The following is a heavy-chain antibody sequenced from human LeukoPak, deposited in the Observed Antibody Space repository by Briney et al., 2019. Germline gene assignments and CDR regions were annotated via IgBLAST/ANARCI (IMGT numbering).Heavy chain of an antibody. V-gene: IGHV3-30*02. J-gene: IGHJ4*02. Sequence: PGGSLRLSCAASGFTFSSYGMHWVRQAPGKGLEWVAFIRYDGSNKYYADSVKGRFTISRDNAKNSLYLQMNSLRADDTGVYYCAGADSGSWDFGRGAQGTLVIVSS. CDR3: AGADSGSWDFGR. CDR2: IRYDGSNK. D-gene: IGHD6-13*01. CDR1: GFTFSSYG.